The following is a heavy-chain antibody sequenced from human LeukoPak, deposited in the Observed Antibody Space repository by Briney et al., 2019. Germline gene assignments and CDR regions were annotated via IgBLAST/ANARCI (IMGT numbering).Heavy chain of an antibody. D-gene: IGHD5-24*01. CDR3: ARDGGGYSFYY. CDR2: MYNSGST. Sequence: SETLSLTCSVSGGSISNYYRIWIGQPPGKGLEWIGYMYNSGSTNYNPSLKSRVTISEDTSKNQFSLKVTSVTAADTAVYYCARDGGGYSFYYSGQGTLVTVSS. CDR1: GGSISNYY. V-gene: IGHV4-4*08. J-gene: IGHJ4*02.